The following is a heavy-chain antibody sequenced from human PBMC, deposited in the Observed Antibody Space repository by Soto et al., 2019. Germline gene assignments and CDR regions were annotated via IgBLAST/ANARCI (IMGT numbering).Heavy chain of an antibody. J-gene: IGHJ4*02. CDR2: FCNDGTT. Sequence: EVQLVESGGGLIQRGGSLRLSCAASGFTVSTSFMSWVRQAPGKGLEWVSTFCNDGTTNYADPVKGRFTISRDNSKSTLYLQTNTPEVEDTAIYYWAMDTHAPVRSDDWGPGTLVTVSS. CDR3: AMDTHAPVRSDD. CDR1: GFTVSTSF. V-gene: IGHV3-53*01. D-gene: IGHD5-18*01.